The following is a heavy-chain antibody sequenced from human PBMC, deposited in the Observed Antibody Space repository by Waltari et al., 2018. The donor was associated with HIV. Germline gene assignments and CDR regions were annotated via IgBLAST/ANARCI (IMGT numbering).Heavy chain of an antibody. V-gene: IGHV3-74*01. CDR1: GFTFSSYW. CDR2: INGDGSRT. Sequence: AASGFTFSSYWLHWVRQAPGKGLVWVSRINGDGSRTRFADSVKGRFTISRDNAKNTLYLHMNSLTAEDTAVYYCAREGATSGSYYFDYWGQGTLATVSS. D-gene: IGHD1-26*01. CDR3: AREGATSGSYYFDY. J-gene: IGHJ4*02.